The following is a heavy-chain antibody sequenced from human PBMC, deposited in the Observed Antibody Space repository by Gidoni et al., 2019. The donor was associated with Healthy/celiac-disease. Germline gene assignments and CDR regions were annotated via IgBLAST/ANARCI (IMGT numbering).Heavy chain of an antibody. Sequence: EVQLVESGGGLVQPGGSLRLSCAASGFTFSSYEMNWVRQAPGKGLEWVSYISSSGSTIYYADSVKGRFTISRDNAKNSLYLQMNSLRAEDTAVYYCARVKLGGFFDYWGQGTLVTVSS. CDR3: ARVKLGGFFDY. CDR2: ISSSGSTI. CDR1: GFTFSSYE. D-gene: IGHD3-16*01. V-gene: IGHV3-48*03. J-gene: IGHJ4*02.